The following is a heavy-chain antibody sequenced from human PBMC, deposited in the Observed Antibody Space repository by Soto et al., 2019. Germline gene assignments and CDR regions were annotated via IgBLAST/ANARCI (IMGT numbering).Heavy chain of an antibody. J-gene: IGHJ6*02. CDR2: IWYDGSNK. Sequence: PGGFLRLSCAASGFTFSSYGMHWVRQAPGKGLEWVAVIWYDGSNKYYADSVKGRFTISRDNSKNALYLQMNSLRAEDTAVYYCARDHTTTFYYYYGMDVWGQGTTVTSP. D-gene: IGHD1-1*01. CDR3: ARDHTTTFYYYYGMDV. CDR1: GFTFSSYG. V-gene: IGHV3-33*01.